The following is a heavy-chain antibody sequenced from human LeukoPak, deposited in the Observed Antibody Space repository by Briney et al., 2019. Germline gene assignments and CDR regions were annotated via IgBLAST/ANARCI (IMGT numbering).Heavy chain of an antibody. CDR1: GGSISSSSYY. V-gene: IGHV4-39*07. Sequence: SETLSLTCTVPGGSISSSSYYWGWIRQPPGKGLEWIGSIYYSGSTYYNPSLKSRATISVDTSKNQFSLKLSSVTAADTAVYYCARERIVVVVAATREAFDIWGQGTMVTVSS. J-gene: IGHJ3*02. CDR2: IYYSGST. CDR3: ARERIVVVVAATREAFDI. D-gene: IGHD2-15*01.